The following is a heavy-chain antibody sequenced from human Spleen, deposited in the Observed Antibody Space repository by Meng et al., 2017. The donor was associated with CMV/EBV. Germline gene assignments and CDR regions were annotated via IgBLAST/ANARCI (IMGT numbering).Heavy chain of an antibody. V-gene: IGHV3-74*01. CDR3: ASPSSSYYYDSSGRGAFDI. CDR2: IDSDGSST. CDR1: GFTFSSYW. J-gene: IGHJ3*02. D-gene: IGHD3-22*01. Sequence: GGSLRLSCAASGFTFSSYWMHWVRQAPGRGLVWVSRIDSDGSSTSYADSVKGRFTISRDNAKNTLYLQMNSLRAEDTAVYYCASPSSSYYYDSSGRGAFDIWGQGTMVTVSS.